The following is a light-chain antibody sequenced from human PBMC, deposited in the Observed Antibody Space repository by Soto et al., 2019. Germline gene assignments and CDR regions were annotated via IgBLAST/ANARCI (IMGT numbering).Light chain of an antibody. CDR1: QGISNY. J-gene: IGKJ2*01. V-gene: IGKV1-5*03. CDR3: QQYSTYPYT. Sequence: DIQMTQSPSTLSASVGASVTITCRASQGISNYLAWYHQKPGKAPKLLIYRASTLESGVPSRFSGRGSATDFTLSISSLQPDDFATYYCQQYSTYPYTFGQGTKLESK. CDR2: RAS.